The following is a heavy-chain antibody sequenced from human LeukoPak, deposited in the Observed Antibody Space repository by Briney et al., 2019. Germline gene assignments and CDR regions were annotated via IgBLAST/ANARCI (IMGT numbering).Heavy chain of an antibody. CDR2: INPNSGNR. Sequence: GASVKVSCKASGYTFTSYGISWVRQAPGQGLEWMGWINPNSGNRGYARKFQGRVTITRDTSISTVYMELSSLRSDDTAVYYCARLYCSGGSCFSVFDYWGQGTLVTVSS. D-gene: IGHD2-15*01. CDR1: GYTFTSYG. J-gene: IGHJ4*02. V-gene: IGHV1-8*03. CDR3: ARLYCSGGSCFSVFDY.